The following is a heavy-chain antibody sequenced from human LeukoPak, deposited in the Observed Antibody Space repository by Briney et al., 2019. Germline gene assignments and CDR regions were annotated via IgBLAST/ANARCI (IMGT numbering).Heavy chain of an antibody. J-gene: IGHJ4*02. CDR2: IYHSGST. D-gene: IGHD3-22*01. V-gene: IGHV4-30-2*01. CDR1: GGSISSGGYS. CDR3: ARGRADYYDSSGYYDY. Sequence: SETLSLTCAVSGGSISSGGYSWSWIRQPPGKGLEWIVYIYHSGSTYYNPSLKSRVTISVDRSKNQFSLKLSSVTAADTAVYYCARGRADYYDSSGYYDYWGQGTLVTVSS.